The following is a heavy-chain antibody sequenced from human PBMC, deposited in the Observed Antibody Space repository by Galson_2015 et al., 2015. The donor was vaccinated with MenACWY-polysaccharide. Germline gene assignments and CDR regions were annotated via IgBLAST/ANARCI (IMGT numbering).Heavy chain of an antibody. J-gene: IGHJ4*01. CDR3: ARVLKGVAGATPGD. V-gene: IGHV3-48*02. D-gene: IGHD2-15*01. CDR1: GFTFSSYG. Sequence: SLRLSCAASGFTFSSYGMNWVRQAPGKGLEWVSYISSGGTIYYADSVKGRFTISRDNAKNSQYLQMNSLRDDDTAVDYCARVLKGVAGATPGDWGHGTLGPVSS. CDR2: ISSGGTI.